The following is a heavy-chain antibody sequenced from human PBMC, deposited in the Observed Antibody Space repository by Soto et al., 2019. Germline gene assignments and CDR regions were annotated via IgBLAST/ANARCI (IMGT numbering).Heavy chain of an antibody. V-gene: IGHV4-30-4*01. CDR2: RYYSGNT. Sequence: HVQLQESGPGPVTPSQTLSLSCTVSGVSITSGSYYWTWVRQAPGKGLEWIGYRYYSGNTYYNPSLNSSVTISVDTAKNQFFLKLAHVTAADTAVYYCARGGYDTSGHTFIGWGPDCWAQGTLVTVSS. J-gene: IGHJ4*02. CDR3: ARGGYDTSGHTFIGWGPDC. CDR1: GVSITSGSYY. D-gene: IGHD3-22*01.